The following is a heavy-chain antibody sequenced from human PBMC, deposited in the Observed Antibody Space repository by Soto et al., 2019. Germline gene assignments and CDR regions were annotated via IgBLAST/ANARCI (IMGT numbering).Heavy chain of an antibody. CDR1: GFTFSSYA. D-gene: IGHD2-15*01. J-gene: IGHJ4*02. CDR2: VSIGGST. V-gene: IGHV3-23*01. CDR3: AKRRGAGGHFDY. Sequence: DVQLLESGGGLVQPEGSLRLSCAASGFTFSSYAMGWVRQGPGKGLEWVAVVSIGGSTHYAYSVRGRFTISRDNSKNTLSLQMHSLTAEATAVYFCAKRRGAGGHFDYWGQGALVNVSS.